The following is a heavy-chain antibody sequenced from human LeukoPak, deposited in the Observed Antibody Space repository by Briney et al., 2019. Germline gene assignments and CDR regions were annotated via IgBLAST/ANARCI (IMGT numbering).Heavy chain of an antibody. D-gene: IGHD3-22*01. CDR3: ARSRSDYYRYLGD. CDR1: GGSISSGVYS. Sequence: PSETLSLTCTVSGGSISSGVYSWSWIRQPPGKGLEWIGYIYRSESTYYNPSLKSRVTISVNRSKNQFSLKLTSVTAADTAVYYCARSRSDYYRYLGDWGQGTLVTVSS. CDR2: IYRSEST. V-gene: IGHV4-30-2*01. J-gene: IGHJ4*02.